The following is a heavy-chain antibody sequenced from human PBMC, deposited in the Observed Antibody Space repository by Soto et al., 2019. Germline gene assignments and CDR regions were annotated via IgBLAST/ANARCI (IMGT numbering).Heavy chain of an antibody. CDR1: GFTFNTYG. D-gene: IGHD2-15*01. J-gene: IGHJ6*02. Sequence: QVQLVESGGGVVQPGGSLRLSCTTSGFTFNTYGMYWVRQAPGKGLEWVAIIWYDGSNKYYGYSVKGRFTISRDNSKNTLYLQMNSVRAEDTALYYCARGDCTGAYCYSWPFNYRVDVWGQGITVTVSS. CDR2: IWYDGSNK. V-gene: IGHV3-33*08. CDR3: ARGDCTGAYCYSWPFNYRVDV.